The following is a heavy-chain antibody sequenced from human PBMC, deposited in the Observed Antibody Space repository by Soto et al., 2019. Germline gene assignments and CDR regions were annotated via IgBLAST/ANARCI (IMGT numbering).Heavy chain of an antibody. CDR1: GGSISSSSYY. V-gene: IGHV4-39*01. D-gene: IGHD1-26*01. CDR3: ARQLKLHPPLSWFDP. CDR2: IYYSGST. Sequence: SETLSLTCTVSGGSISSSSYYWGWIRQPPGKGLEWIGSIYYSGSTYYNPSLKSRVTISVDTSKNQFSLKLSSVTAADTAVYYCARQLKLHPPLSWFDPWGQGTLVTVSS. J-gene: IGHJ5*02.